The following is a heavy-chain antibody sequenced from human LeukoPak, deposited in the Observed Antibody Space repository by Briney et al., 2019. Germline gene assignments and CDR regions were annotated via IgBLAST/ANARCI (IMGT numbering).Heavy chain of an antibody. V-gene: IGHV1-2*06. D-gene: IGHD3-3*01. CDR3: ARATYYDFWSGPWVYYYYYMDV. CDR2: INANSGGT. Sequence: ASVKVSCKASGYTFTGYYMHWVRQAPGQGLEWMGRINANSGGTNYAQKFQGRVTMTRDTSISTAYMELSRLRSDDTAVYYCARATYYDFWSGPWVYYYYYMDVWGKGTTVTVSS. CDR1: GYTFTGYY. J-gene: IGHJ6*03.